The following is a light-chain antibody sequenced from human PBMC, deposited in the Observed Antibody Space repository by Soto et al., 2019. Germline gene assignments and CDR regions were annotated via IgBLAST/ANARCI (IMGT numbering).Light chain of an antibody. CDR1: SSDVGGYIY. CDR2: AVT. V-gene: IGLV2-11*01. Sequence: QSVLTQPRSVSGSPGQSVAISCTGASSDVGGYIYVSWYQHHPGKAPKLIIYAVTKRPSGVPDRFSGSKSANTASLTISGLQAEDEADYYCCSRAGTYTWVFGGGTKVTVL. J-gene: IGLJ3*02. CDR3: CSRAGTYTWV.